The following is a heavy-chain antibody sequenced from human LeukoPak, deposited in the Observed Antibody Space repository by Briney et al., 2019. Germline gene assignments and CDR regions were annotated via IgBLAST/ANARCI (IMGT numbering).Heavy chain of an antibody. J-gene: IGHJ5*02. Sequence: GASVKVSCKASGYTFTSYGISWVRQAPGQGLEWMGGIIPIFGTANYAQKFQGRVTITADESTSTAYMELSSLRSEDTAVYYCARDNYGSGSSVYNWFDPWGQGTLVTVSS. D-gene: IGHD3-10*01. CDR3: ARDNYGSGSSVYNWFDP. CDR1: GYTFTSYG. CDR2: IIPIFGTA. V-gene: IGHV1-69*13.